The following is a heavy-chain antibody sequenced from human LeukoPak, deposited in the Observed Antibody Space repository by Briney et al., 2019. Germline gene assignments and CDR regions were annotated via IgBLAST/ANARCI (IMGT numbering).Heavy chain of an antibody. CDR2: ISSSGSTI. CDR3: AREGWPQFSDFDY. D-gene: IGHD5-24*01. Sequence: GGSLRLSCAASGFTFSSYEMNWVRQAPGKGLEWVSYISSSGSTIYYADSVKGRFTISRDNAKNSLYLQMNSLRAEDTAVYYCAREGWPQFSDFDYWGQGTLVTVSS. V-gene: IGHV3-48*03. CDR1: GFTFSSYE. J-gene: IGHJ4*02.